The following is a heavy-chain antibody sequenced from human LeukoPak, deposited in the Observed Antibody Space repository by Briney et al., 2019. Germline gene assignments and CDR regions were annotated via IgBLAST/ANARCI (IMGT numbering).Heavy chain of an antibody. Sequence: GGSLRLSCAASGFTFISYWMHWVRQAPGKGLEWVAVISYDGSIKYYADSVKGRFTISRDISKSTLSLQMNSLRAEDTALYYCARDLSNVPGQYWGQGTLVTVSS. D-gene: IGHD3-10*02. CDR2: ISYDGSIK. CDR3: ARDLSNVPGQY. V-gene: IGHV3-30-3*01. J-gene: IGHJ4*02. CDR1: GFTFISYW.